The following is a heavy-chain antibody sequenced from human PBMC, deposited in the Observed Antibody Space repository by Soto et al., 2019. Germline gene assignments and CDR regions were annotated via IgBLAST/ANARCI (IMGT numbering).Heavy chain of an antibody. Sequence: ASVKVSCKVSGYTLTELSMHWVRQAPGKGLEWMGGFDPEDGETIYAQKFQGRVTMTTDTSTSTAYMELRSLRSDDTAVYYCARVIVRTSYSDTSGYYLKYWGQGTLVTVSS. CDR3: ARVIVRTSYSDTSGYYLKY. V-gene: IGHV1-24*01. D-gene: IGHD3-22*01. CDR2: FDPEDGET. J-gene: IGHJ4*02. CDR1: GYTLTELS.